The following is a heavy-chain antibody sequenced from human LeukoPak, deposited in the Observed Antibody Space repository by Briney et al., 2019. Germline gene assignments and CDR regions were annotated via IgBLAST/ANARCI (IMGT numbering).Heavy chain of an antibody. Sequence: KESGPTLVKPTQTLTLTCTFSGFSLSTSGVGVGWIRQPPGKALEWLALIYWDGDKRYSPSLKSRLTITKDTSKNQVVLTMTNMDPVDTATYCCAHVLQSDYGDDGEFDYWGQGTLVTVSS. V-gene: IGHV2-5*02. CDR2: IYWDGDK. CDR3: AHVLQSDYGDDGEFDY. J-gene: IGHJ4*02. D-gene: IGHD4-17*01. CDR1: GFSLSTSGVG.